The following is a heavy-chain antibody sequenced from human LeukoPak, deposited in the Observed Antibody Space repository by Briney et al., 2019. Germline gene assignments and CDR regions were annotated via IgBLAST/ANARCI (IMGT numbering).Heavy chain of an antibody. J-gene: IGHJ4*02. V-gene: IGHV1-18*01. Sequence: ASVTVSCKASGYTFTSYGISWVRQAPGQGLEWMGWISAYNGNTNYAQKLQGRVTMTTDTSTSTAYMELRSLRSDDTAVYYCARDVVITFGGVIVRFFDYWGQGTLVTVSS. D-gene: IGHD3-16*02. CDR2: ISAYNGNT. CDR3: ARDVVITFGGVIVRFFDY. CDR1: GYTFTSYG.